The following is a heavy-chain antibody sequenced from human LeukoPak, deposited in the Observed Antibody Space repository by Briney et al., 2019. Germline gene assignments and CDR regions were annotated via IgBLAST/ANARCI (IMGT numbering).Heavy chain of an antibody. V-gene: IGHV3-30*02. CDR2: IRYDGNNK. CDR1: GFTFSSYG. Sequence: GGSLRLSCAASGFTFSSYGMHWVRQAPGKGLEWVAFIRYDGNNKYYADSVKGRFTISRDNSKNMLYLQTNNLRPEDTAVYHCAKLISPYDYWGQGTLVTVSS. J-gene: IGHJ4*02. D-gene: IGHD2-8*01. CDR3: AKLISPYDY.